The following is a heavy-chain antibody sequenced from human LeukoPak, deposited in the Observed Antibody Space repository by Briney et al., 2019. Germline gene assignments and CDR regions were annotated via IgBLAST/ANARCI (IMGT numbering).Heavy chain of an antibody. CDR1: VFTFSSYA. CDR3: AKLGY. Sequence: PGGSVRLSCAACVFTFSSYAMTWVRQAPGKGLEWVSSISGSGGSTYHTDSVKGRFIISRDNSKNTMYSQMNRLRAEDTAVYYCAKLGYWGQGSLVTVSS. V-gene: IGHV3-23*01. CDR2: ISGSGGST. J-gene: IGHJ4*02.